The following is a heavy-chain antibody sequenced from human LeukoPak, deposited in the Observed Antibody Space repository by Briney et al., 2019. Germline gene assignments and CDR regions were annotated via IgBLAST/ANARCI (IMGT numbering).Heavy chain of an antibody. CDR1: GGSLSSNNYF. J-gene: IGHJ5*02. CDR3: ASDLIAAGGSTLGS. Sequence: PSETLSLTCTVSGGSLSSNNYFWGWIRQPPGKGLEWIATISFDGRTYYNPSLTSRVTISVDTSKNQFSLKLSSVTSADTAVYFCASDLIAAGGSTLGSWGQGTLVTVSS. D-gene: IGHD6-13*01. V-gene: IGHV4-39*01. CDR2: ISFDGRT.